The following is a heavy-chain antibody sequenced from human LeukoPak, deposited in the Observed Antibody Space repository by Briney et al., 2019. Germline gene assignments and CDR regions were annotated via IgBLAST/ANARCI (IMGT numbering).Heavy chain of an antibody. CDR2: IYQSGRT. D-gene: IGHD6-25*01. CDR1: GYSISSGYY. CDR3: AREGDSSGVGWFDP. J-gene: IGHJ5*02. V-gene: IGHV4-38-2*02. Sequence: SETLSLTCTVSGYSISSGYYWGWIRQPPGKGLEWLGSIYQSGRTYYNPSLKSRVTISVDTSKSQFSLKLSSVTAADTAVYYCAREGDSSGVGWFDPWGQGTLVTVSS.